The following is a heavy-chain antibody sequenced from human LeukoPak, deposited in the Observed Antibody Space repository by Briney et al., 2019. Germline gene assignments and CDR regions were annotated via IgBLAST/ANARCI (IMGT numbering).Heavy chain of an antibody. CDR3: ARGLPAYYYGSGSYPDAFDI. CDR2: IWYDGSNK. Sequence: PGGSLRLSCATSGFTFSNAWMNWVRQAPGKGLEWVAVIWYDGSNKYYADSVKGRFTISRDNSKNTLYLQMNSLRAEDTAVYYCARGLPAYYYGSGSYPDAFDIWGQGTMVTVSS. CDR1: GFTFSNAW. J-gene: IGHJ3*02. V-gene: IGHV3-33*01. D-gene: IGHD3-10*01.